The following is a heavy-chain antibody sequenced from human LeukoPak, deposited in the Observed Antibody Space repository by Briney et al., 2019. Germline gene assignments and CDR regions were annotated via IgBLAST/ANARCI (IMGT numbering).Heavy chain of an antibody. V-gene: IGHV1-2*02. D-gene: IGHD2-2*01. J-gene: IGHJ6*03. CDR2: INPNSGGT. CDR1: GYTFTSYY. Sequence: GASVKVSCKASGYTFTSYYMHWVRQAPGQGLEWMGWINPNSGGTNYAQKFQGRVTMTRDTSISTAYMELSRLRSDDTAVYYCARDFVTAAKDPHYYYYMDVWGKGTTVTISS. CDR3: ARDFVTAAKDPHYYYYMDV.